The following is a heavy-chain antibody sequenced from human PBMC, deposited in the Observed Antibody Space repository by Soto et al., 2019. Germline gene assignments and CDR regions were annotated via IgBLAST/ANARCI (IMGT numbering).Heavy chain of an antibody. CDR2: ISSSSNFI. V-gene: IGHV3-21*01. J-gene: IGHJ5*02. Sequence: EVQLVESGGGLVKPGGSLRLSCAASGFTFSSYSMNWVRQAPGKGLEWVSSISSSSNFIYYADSVKGRFAISRDNATNSLYLQMNSLRAEDTAVYYCARDKTAGYASGGDWFDPWGQGTLVTVSS. CDR1: GFTFSSYS. D-gene: IGHD3-10*01. CDR3: ARDKTAGYASGGDWFDP.